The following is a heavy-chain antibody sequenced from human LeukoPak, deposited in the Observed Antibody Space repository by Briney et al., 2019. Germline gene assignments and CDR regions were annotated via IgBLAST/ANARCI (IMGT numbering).Heavy chain of an antibody. J-gene: IGHJ4*02. CDR2: ISYYGSNK. Sequence: GGSLRLSCAASGFTFSSYGMHWGRQAPGKGLEWVAVISYYGSNKYYADSVKGRFTISRDNSKNTLYLQMNSLRAEDTAVYYCAKEVGEWWDTGYFDYWGQGTLVTVSS. V-gene: IGHV3-30*18. CDR3: AKEVGEWWDTGYFDY. D-gene: IGHD2-15*01. CDR1: GFTFSSYG.